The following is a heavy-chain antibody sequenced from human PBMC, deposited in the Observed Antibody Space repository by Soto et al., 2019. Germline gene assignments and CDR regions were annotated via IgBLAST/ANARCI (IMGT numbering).Heavy chain of an antibody. CDR1: GGSIRNGDYY. CDR3: VTVNLVGAAYYFDY. D-gene: IGHD1-26*01. Sequence: PSETLSLTCTVSGGSIRNGDYYWGWIRQPPGKGLEWIGYVYYSGTTYSHPSLNGRVSISVDTSENQFSLRLTSVTAADTAVYYCVTVNLVGAAYYFDYWGRGTLVTVSS. V-gene: IGHV4-30-4*01. J-gene: IGHJ4*02. CDR2: VYYSGTT.